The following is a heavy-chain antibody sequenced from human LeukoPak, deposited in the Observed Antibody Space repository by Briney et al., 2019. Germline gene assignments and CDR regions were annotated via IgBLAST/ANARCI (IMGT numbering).Heavy chain of an antibody. J-gene: IGHJ5*02. CDR1: GASIDSHSW. Sequence: PSGTLSLTCAVSGASIDSHSWWSWVRQPPGKGLEWIGEIYHSGGANYKPSLKSRVTMSVDTSKNHFSLKLTSVTAADTAVYYCAACQPAGFDPWGQGTLVTVSS. CDR2: IYHSGGA. CDR3: AACQPAGFDP. V-gene: IGHV4-4*02.